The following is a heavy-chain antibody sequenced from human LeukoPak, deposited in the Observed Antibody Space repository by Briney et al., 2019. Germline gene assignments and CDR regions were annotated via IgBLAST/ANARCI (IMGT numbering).Heavy chain of an antibody. Sequence: PGGSLRLSCAASGFTFSSYNMNWVRQAPGKGLEWISSISSSSGYIYYADSVKGRFTISRDNAKNSLYLQMNSLSAEDTAVYYCARAGGGGSYTFDYWGQGTLVTVSS. CDR2: ISSSSGYI. V-gene: IGHV3-21*01. CDR3: ARAGGGGSYTFDY. J-gene: IGHJ4*02. CDR1: GFTFSSYN. D-gene: IGHD1-26*01.